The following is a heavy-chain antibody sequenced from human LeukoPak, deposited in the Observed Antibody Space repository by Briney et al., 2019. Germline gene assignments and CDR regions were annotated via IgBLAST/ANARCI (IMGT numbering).Heavy chain of an antibody. Sequence: PSETLSLTCSVSGYSISSGYYWGWIRQPPGKGLEWIGSIYHSGKTYYNPSLKSRVTISVDTSKNQFSLKLSSVTAADTAVYYCARRRASITMVRGVSKSFDIWGQGTMVTVSS. V-gene: IGHV4-38-2*02. CDR3: ARRRASITMVRGVSKSFDI. CDR2: IYHSGKT. D-gene: IGHD3-10*01. CDR1: GYSISSGYY. J-gene: IGHJ3*02.